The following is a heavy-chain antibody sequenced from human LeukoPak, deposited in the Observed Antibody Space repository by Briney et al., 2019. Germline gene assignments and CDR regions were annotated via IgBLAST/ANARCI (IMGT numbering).Heavy chain of an antibody. Sequence: SETLSLTCAVYGGSFSGYYWSWIRQPPGKGLEWIGEINHSGSTNYNPSLKSRVTISVDTSKNQFSLKLSSVTAADTAVYYCARGYCSGGSCYFDYWGQGTLVTVSS. CDR1: GGSFSGYY. CDR3: ARGYCSGGSCYFDY. V-gene: IGHV4-34*01. CDR2: INHSGST. J-gene: IGHJ4*02. D-gene: IGHD2-15*01.